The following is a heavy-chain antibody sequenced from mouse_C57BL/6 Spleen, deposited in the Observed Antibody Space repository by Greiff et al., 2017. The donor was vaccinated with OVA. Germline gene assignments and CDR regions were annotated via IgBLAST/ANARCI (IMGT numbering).Heavy chain of an antibody. J-gene: IGHJ4*01. CDR2: ISSGSSTI. Sequence: EVKLEESGGGLVKPGGSLKLSCAASGFTFSDYGMHWVRQAPEKGLEWVAYISSGSSTIYYADTVKGRFTISRDNAKNTLFLQMTSRRSEDTAMYYCARIHYAMDYWGQGTSVTVSS. CDR1: GFTFSDYG. V-gene: IGHV5-17*01. CDR3: ARIHYAMDY.